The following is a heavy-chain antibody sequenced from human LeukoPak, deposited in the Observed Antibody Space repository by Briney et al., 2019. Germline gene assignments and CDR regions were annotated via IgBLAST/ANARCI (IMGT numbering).Heavy chain of an antibody. V-gene: IGHV4-34*01. CDR2: INHSGST. CDR1: GGSFSGCY. D-gene: IGHD5-18*01. CDR3: ARDLLHYSYGPSGDY. Sequence: SETLSLTCAVYGGSFSGCYWSWIRQPPGKGLEWIGEINHSGSTNYNPSLKSRVTISVDTSKNQFSLKLSSVTAADTAVYYCARDLLHYSYGPSGDYWGQGTLVTVSS. J-gene: IGHJ4*02.